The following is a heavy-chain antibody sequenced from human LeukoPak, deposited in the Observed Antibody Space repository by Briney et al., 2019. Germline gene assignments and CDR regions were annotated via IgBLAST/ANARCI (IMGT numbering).Heavy chain of an antibody. CDR2: INPSGGST. CDR3: ARARTYCSGGSCYSPGVWFDP. CDR1: GYTFTSYY. D-gene: IGHD2-15*01. Sequence: GASVKVSCKASGYTFTSYYMHWVRQAPGQGLEWMGIINPSGGSTSYAQKFQGRVTMTRDTSISTAYMELSRLRSDDTAVYYCARARTYCSGGSCYSPGVWFDPWGQGTLVTVSS. V-gene: IGHV1-46*01. J-gene: IGHJ5*02.